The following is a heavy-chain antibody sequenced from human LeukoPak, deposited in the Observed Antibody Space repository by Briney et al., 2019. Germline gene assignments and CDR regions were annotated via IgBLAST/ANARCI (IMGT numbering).Heavy chain of an antibody. CDR3: AKELLWFGESSILADY. CDR2: IRGRGGST. D-gene: IGHD3-10*01. CDR1: GFTFSSYA. V-gene: IGHV3-23*01. J-gene: IGHJ4*02. Sequence: GGALRLSCAASGFTFSSYAMSWVRQAPGNGLDWVSAIRGRGGSTYYADSVKGRFTISVDNSNNTLYLQMNTLRAEDTAVYYCAKELLWFGESSILADYWGQGTLVTVSS.